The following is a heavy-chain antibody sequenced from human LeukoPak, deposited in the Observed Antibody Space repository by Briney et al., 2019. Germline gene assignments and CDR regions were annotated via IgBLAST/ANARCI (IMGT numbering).Heavy chain of an antibody. CDR2: ISYDGSNK. V-gene: IGHV3-30*04. Sequence: GLLILSCASSGFTFSSYAMPGVRQAPGKGLEWVAVISYDGSNKYYAASVKGRFPISRDNSKHTLYLQMNRLRAEDTAVYSCARDSAYSYGYIYWGQGTLVTVSS. J-gene: IGHJ4*02. D-gene: IGHD5-18*01. CDR1: GFTFSSYA. CDR3: ARDSAYSYGYIY.